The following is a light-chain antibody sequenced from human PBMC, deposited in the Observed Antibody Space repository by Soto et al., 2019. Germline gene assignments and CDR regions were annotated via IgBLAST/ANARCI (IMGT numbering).Light chain of an antibody. CDR1: QSISGW. CDR2: ASS. J-gene: IGKJ2*01. CDR3: QQYDSYPYT. Sequence: DIQMTQSPSTLSASVGDRVTITCRASQSISGWLAWYQQKPGKAPKLLIFASSDLESGVPSRFGGGASGTEYTLTISSLQPDDFATYYCQQYDSYPYTFGQGTKLEIK. V-gene: IGKV1-5*03.